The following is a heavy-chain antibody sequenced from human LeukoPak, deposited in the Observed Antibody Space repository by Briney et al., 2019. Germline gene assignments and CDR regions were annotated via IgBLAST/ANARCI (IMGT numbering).Heavy chain of an antibody. D-gene: IGHD6-6*01. CDR2: ISSGGDKT. Sequence: GGSLRLSCAASGLTFSSYAMSWVRQAPGKGLEWVSAISSGGDKTYYVDSVKGRFTTSRDNSKNTLYLQMHSLRAEDTAMYYCDPHDSSSHFWGQGTLVTVSS. CDR3: DPHDSSSHF. CDR1: GLTFSSYA. J-gene: IGHJ4*02. V-gene: IGHV3-23*01.